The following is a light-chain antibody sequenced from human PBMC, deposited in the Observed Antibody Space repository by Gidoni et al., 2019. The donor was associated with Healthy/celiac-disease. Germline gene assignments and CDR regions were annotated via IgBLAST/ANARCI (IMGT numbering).Light chain of an antibody. V-gene: IGKV4-1*01. Sequence: DNVMTQSPDSLAVSLGERATINCQSSQSVLYSSNNKNYLAWYQHKPGQPPKLLIYWASTRESGVPDRFSGSGSGTDFTLTISSLQAEDVSVYYCQQYYSTPPLTFGQGTKVEIK. CDR2: WAS. J-gene: IGKJ1*01. CDR1: QSVLYSSNNKNY. CDR3: QQYYSTPPLT.